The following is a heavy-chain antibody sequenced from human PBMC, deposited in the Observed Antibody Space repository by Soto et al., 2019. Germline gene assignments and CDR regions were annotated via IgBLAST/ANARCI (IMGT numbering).Heavy chain of an antibody. CDR1: GFTFGSYG. CDR2: ISYDGSKK. V-gene: IGHV3-30*18. CDR3: AKAIENYSTGYYKPFYYFGVDV. Sequence: GGSLRLSCAASGFTFGSYGMHWVRQAPGKGLEWVAGISYDGSKKYYGESVKGRFTISSDNSKNTLYLQMNSLRVEDTAVYYCAKAIENYSTGYYKPFYYFGVDVWGQGATVTVSS. J-gene: IGHJ6*02. D-gene: IGHD3-22*01.